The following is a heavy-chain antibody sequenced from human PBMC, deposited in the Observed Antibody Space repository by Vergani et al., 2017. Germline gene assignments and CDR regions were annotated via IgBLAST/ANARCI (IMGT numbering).Heavy chain of an antibody. V-gene: IGHV3-23*04. J-gene: IGHJ6*03. Sequence: EVQLVESGGGLVKPGGSLRLSCAASGFTFSSYSMNWVRQAPGKGLEWVSAISGSGGSTYYADAVKGRFTISRDNSKNTLYLQMNSLRAEDTAVYYCAKVTLPYYDFWSGYYNYMDVWGKGTTVTVSS. D-gene: IGHD3-3*01. CDR2: ISGSGGST. CDR3: AKVTLPYYDFWSGYYNYMDV. CDR1: GFTFSSYS.